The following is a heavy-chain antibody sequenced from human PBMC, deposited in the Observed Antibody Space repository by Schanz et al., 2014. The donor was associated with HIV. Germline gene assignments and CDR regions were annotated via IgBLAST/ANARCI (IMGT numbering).Heavy chain of an antibody. V-gene: IGHV4-31*03. CDR2: IYYSGST. J-gene: IGHJ4*02. Sequence: QVQLQESGPGLVKPSQTLSLTCTVSGGSISSGGYYWSWIRQHPGKGLEWIGYIYYSGSTYYNPSLKSRVSISVDTSKNRFSLKLSSVTAADTAVYYCARDVPSEGFDYWGQGTLVTVSS. CDR3: ARDVPSEGFDY. CDR1: GGSISSGGYY.